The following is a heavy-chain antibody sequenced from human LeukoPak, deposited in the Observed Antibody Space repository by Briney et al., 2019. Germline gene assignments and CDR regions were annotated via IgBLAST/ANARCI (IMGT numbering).Heavy chain of an antibody. CDR2: IYYSGST. Sequence: SETLSLTCTVSGGSISSSRYYWGWIRQPPGKGLEWIGSIYYSGSTYYNPSLKSRVTISVDTSKNQFSLKLSSVTAADTAVYYCARTPTYDFWSGFGTRAFDIWGQGTMVTVSS. CDR3: ARTPTYDFWSGFGTRAFDI. D-gene: IGHD3-3*01. CDR1: GGSISSSRYY. V-gene: IGHV4-39*01. J-gene: IGHJ3*02.